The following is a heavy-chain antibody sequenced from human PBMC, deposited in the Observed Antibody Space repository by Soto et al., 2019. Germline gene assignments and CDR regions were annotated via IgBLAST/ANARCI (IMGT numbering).Heavy chain of an antibody. V-gene: IGHV3-48*01. Sequence: HPGGSLRLSCAASGFTFSSYSMNWVRQAPGKGLEWVSYISSSSSTIYYADSVKGRFTISRDNAKNSLYLQMNSLRAEDTAVYYCARDLMPRQWLVQCFDYWGQGTLVTVSS. D-gene: IGHD6-19*01. CDR3: ARDLMPRQWLVQCFDY. CDR1: GFTFSSYS. CDR2: ISSSSSTI. J-gene: IGHJ4*02.